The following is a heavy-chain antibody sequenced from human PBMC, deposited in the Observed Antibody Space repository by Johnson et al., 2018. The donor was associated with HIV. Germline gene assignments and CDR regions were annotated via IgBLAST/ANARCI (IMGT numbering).Heavy chain of an antibody. CDR2: ISYDGSNK. CDR1: GFTFSSYA. D-gene: IGHD3-22*01. Sequence: SGFTFSSYAMHWVRQAPGKGLEWVAVISYDGSNKYYADSVKGRFTISRDNSKNTLYLQMNSLRAEDTAVYYCARDATYYYDSSGYHDAFDIWGQGTMVTVSS. V-gene: IGHV3-30*04. CDR3: ARDATYYYDSSGYHDAFDI. J-gene: IGHJ3*02.